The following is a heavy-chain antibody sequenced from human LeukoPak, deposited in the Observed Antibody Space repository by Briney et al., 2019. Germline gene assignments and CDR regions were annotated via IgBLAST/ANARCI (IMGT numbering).Heavy chain of an antibody. CDR2: ISAYNGDT. Sequence: ASVKVSCKASGYTFTNYGISWVRQAPGQGLEWMDWISAYNGDTDYAQKLQGRVTLTTDTSTSTAYMELRSLRSDDTAVYYCARDRTIAVAATGGPFDFWGQGTLVTVSS. D-gene: IGHD6-19*01. CDR3: ARDRTIAVAATGGPFDF. V-gene: IGHV1-18*01. J-gene: IGHJ4*02. CDR1: GYTFTNYG.